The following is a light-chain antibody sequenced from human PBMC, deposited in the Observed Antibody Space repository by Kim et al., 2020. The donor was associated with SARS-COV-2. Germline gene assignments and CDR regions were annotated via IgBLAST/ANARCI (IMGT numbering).Light chain of an antibody. V-gene: IGKV3-20*01. Sequence: VLTQSPGTLSLSPGERATLSCRASQSVTSNDLAWYQQKPGQPPRLLIYGASSRATGIPDRFSGSGSGTDFTLTISGLEPEDFAVYYGQQYGFSPPNTFGQGTKLEI. J-gene: IGKJ2*01. CDR3: QQYGFSPPNT. CDR1: QSVTSND. CDR2: GAS.